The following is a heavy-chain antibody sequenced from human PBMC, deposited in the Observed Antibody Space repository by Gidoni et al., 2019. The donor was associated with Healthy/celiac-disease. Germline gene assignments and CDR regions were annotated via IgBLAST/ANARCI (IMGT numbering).Heavy chain of an antibody. Sequence: EVQLVESGGGWVQPGRSLSLSCAASGFTFDDYAMHWVRQAPGKGLGWVSGISWNSGSIGYADSVKGRFTISRDNAKNSLYLQMNSLRAEDTALYYCAKGRSMVRGVDYWGQGTLVTVSS. D-gene: IGHD3-10*01. V-gene: IGHV3-9*01. J-gene: IGHJ4*02. CDR3: AKGRSMVRGVDY. CDR2: ISWNSGSI. CDR1: GFTFDDYA.